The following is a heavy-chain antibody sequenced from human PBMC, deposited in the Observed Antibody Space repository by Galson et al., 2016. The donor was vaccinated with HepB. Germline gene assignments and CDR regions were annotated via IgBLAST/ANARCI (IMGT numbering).Heavy chain of an antibody. CDR3: ARSLTGSSDFWVAIDNYYAMDV. J-gene: IGHJ6*02. CDR1: GYTFDSYW. V-gene: IGHV5-51*01. CDR2: IYPGDFDI. D-gene: IGHD3-3*01. Sequence: QSGAEVKKPGESLKISCRGSGYTFDSYWIGWVRQMPGKGLEWMGIIYPGDFDIRYSPSFQGQVTISVDKSISTAYLQWSSLTASDTAMYYCARSLTGSSDFWVAIDNYYAMDVWGQGTTVIVS.